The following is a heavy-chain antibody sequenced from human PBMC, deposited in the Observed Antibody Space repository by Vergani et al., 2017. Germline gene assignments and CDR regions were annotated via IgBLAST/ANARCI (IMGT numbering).Heavy chain of an antibody. CDR3: VDSSGYWFDP. Sequence: QVQVVQSGAEVKKPGASVKVSCKVSGYTVSELSVHWVRQAPGKGLEWMGGLDAEEGKRIYAQKFQGRVTMTEDTSTGTAYMELRSLRSDDTAVYYCVDSSGYWFDPWGQGTLVTVSS. D-gene: IGHD3-22*01. CDR2: LDAEEGKR. J-gene: IGHJ5*02. V-gene: IGHV1-24*01. CDR1: GYTVSELS.